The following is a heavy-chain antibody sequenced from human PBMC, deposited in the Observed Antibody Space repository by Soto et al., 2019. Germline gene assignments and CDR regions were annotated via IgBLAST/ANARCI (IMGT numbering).Heavy chain of an antibody. D-gene: IGHD3-10*01. Sequence: GGSLRLSCGASGFKFGDHYMTWIRQAPGKGLEWVSKISGDGTTQYYADSVKGRFTVSRDDTKNSLHLQMNRLRAEDTALYYCAGDPFYYASGFWGQGTLVTVSS. CDR3: AGDPFYYASGF. J-gene: IGHJ4*02. V-gene: IGHV3-11*01. CDR2: ISGDGTTQ. CDR1: GFKFGDHY.